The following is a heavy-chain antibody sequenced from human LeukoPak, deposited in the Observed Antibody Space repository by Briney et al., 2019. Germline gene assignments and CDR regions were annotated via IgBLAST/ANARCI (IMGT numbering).Heavy chain of an antibody. V-gene: IGHV4-39*01. J-gene: IGHJ4*02. CDR2: IYYSGST. D-gene: IGHD5-12*01. Sequence: PSETLSLTCTVSGGSISSSSYYWGWIRQPPGKGLERIGSIYYSGSTYYNPSLKSRVTISVDTSKNQFSLKLSSVTAADTAVYYCARHPQYSGYVNWGQGTLVTVSS. CDR3: ARHPQYSGYVN. CDR1: GGSISSSSYY.